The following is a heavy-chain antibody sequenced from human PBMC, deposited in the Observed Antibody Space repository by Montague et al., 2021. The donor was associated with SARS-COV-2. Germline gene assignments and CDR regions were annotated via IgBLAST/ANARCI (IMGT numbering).Heavy chain of an antibody. CDR2: IYTSGST. Sequence: TLSLTCTVAGGSISSGSYYWSWIRQPAGKVLEWIGSIYTSGSTNYNPSLKSRVTISVDTSKNQFSLKLSSVTAADTAVYYCARVPPYYYDSSGYYSGAFDIWGQGKMVTVSS. D-gene: IGHD3-22*01. V-gene: IGHV4-61*02. CDR1: GGSISSGSYY. J-gene: IGHJ3*02. CDR3: ARVPPYYYDSSGYYSGAFDI.